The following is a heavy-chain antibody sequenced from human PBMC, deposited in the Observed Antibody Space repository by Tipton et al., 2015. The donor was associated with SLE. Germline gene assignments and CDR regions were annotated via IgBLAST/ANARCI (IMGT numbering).Heavy chain of an antibody. D-gene: IGHD6-13*01. CDR1: GGSISSSSYY. V-gene: IGHV4-39*07. Sequence: TLSLTCTVSGGSISSSSYYWGWIRQPPGKGLEWIGSIYYSGSTYYSPSLKSRVTISVDTSKNQFSLKLSSVTAADTAVYYCASGHSSSWSYWGQGTLVTVSS. CDR3: ASGHSSSWSY. CDR2: IYYSGST. J-gene: IGHJ4*02.